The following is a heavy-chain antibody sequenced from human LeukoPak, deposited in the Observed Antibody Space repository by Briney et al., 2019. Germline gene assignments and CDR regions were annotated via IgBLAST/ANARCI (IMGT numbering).Heavy chain of an antibody. D-gene: IGHD4-17*01. Sequence: LPGGSLRLSCAASGVTFSSYAMSWVRQAAGKGLEWVSAIGGSGGYTHYADSVKGRFTISRDNSKNTLYLQMNSLTAEDAAVYYCAKDSSHDYGVIDASDVWGQGTMVTASS. V-gene: IGHV3-23*01. CDR1: GVTFSSYA. CDR2: IGGSGGYT. CDR3: AKDSSHDYGVIDASDV. J-gene: IGHJ3*01.